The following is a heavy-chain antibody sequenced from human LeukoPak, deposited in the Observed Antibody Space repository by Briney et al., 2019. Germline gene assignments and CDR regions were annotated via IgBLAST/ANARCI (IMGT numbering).Heavy chain of an antibody. D-gene: IGHD3-22*01. CDR1: GGSFSGYY. CDR3: ARSSRMYYYDSSGYRPTDY. Sequence: SETLSLTCAVYGGSFSGYYWSWIRQPPGKGLGWIGEINHSGSTNYNPSLKSRVTISVDTSKNQFSLKLSSVTAADTAVYYCARSSRMYYYDSSGYRPTDYWGQGTLVTVSS. V-gene: IGHV4-34*01. J-gene: IGHJ4*02. CDR2: INHSGST.